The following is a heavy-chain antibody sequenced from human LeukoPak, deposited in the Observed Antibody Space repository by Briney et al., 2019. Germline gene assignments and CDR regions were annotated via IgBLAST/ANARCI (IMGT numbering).Heavy chain of an antibody. V-gene: IGHV3-23*01. J-gene: IGHJ4*02. CDR1: GFTVSSNY. CDR3: AKDLAVTTDY. CDR2: VSSSGDTT. Sequence: GGSLRLSCAASGFTVSSNYMSWVRQAPGKGLEWVSGVSSSGDTTFYADSVKGRFTISRDNSQNTLYLQMHSLRAEDTAVYYCAKDLAVTTDYWGQGTLVTVSS. D-gene: IGHD4-17*01.